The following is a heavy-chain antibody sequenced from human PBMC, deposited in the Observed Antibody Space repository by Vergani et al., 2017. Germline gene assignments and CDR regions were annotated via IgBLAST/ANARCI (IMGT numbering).Heavy chain of an antibody. CDR1: VFTFIIYA. V-gene: IGHV3-64D*06. J-gene: IGHJ3*02. CDR2: IISNGGST. CDR3: VKDTVAGTGGAFDI. Sequence: EVQLVESGGGLVQPGGSLRLSCSASVFTFIIYAMHWFRQAPGKGLEYVSAIISNGGSTYSADSVKGRFTISRDNSKNTLYLQMSSLRAEDTAVYYCVKDTVAGTGGAFDIWGQGTMVTVSS. D-gene: IGHD6-19*01.